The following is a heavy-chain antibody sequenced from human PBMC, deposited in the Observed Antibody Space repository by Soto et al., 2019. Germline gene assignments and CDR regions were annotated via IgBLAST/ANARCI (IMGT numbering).Heavy chain of an antibody. V-gene: IGHV3-48*02. CDR2: LSSTTTTI. D-gene: IGHD2-8*01. CDR1: GIGFSRFS. J-gene: IGHJ6*02. Sequence: LQLVESGGGLVQPGGALGPSFAASGIGFSRFSINWVRQAPGKGLGWVSYLSSTTTTIYYADSVKGRFTISRDSAENSLYLQMNSLRDEDTAVYYCTRDPLRVSLSQTYGMDVWGQGTTVTVSS. CDR3: TRDPLRVSLSQTYGMDV.